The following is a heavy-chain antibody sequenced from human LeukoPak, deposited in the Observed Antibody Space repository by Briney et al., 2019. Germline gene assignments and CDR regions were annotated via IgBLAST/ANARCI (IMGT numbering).Heavy chain of an antibody. V-gene: IGHV4-61*05. D-gene: IGHD3-22*01. CDR2: IYYSGST. J-gene: IGHJ4*02. CDR3: ASRSPSSDSSGYPYYFDY. CDR1: GGSISSSSYY. Sequence: PSETLSLTCTVSGGSISSSSYYWGWIRQPPGKGLEWIGYIYYSGSTNYNPSLKSRVTISVDTSKNQFSLKLSSVTAADTAVYYCASRSPSSDSSGYPYYFDYWGQGTLVTVSS.